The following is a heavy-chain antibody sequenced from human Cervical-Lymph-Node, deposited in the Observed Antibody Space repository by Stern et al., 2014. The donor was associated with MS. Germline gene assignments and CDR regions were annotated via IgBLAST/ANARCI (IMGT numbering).Heavy chain of an antibody. J-gene: IGHJ4*02. Sequence: EVQLVESGGRLVKPGESLRLSCAASGFPFDTYTMHWVRQSPGRGLEWISSISTESSYINYADSVKGRFTISRDNANNSLYLQMNSLRPEDTAVYYCARRAGGLIAAGSLGYWGQGILVTVSS. CDR1: GFPFDTYT. D-gene: IGHD6-25*01. CDR2: ISTESSYI. CDR3: ARRAGGLIAAGSLGY. V-gene: IGHV3-21*01.